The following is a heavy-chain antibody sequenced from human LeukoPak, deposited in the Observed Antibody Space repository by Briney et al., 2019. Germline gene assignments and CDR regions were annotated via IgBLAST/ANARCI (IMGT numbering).Heavy chain of an antibody. D-gene: IGHD3-10*01. J-gene: IGHJ5*02. CDR2: IYHSGST. CDR1: GGSISSGGYY. CDR3: ARSGYGSGSYYNPNWFDP. Sequence: SETLSLTCTVSGGSISSGGYYWSWIRQPPGKGLEWIGYIYHSGSTYYNPSLKSRVTISVDRSKNQFSLKLSSVTAADTAVYYCARSGYGSGSYYNPNWFDPWGQGTLVTVSS. V-gene: IGHV4-30-2*01.